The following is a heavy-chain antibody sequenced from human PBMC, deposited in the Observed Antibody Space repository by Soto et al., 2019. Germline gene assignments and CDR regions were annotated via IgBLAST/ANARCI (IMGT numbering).Heavy chain of an antibody. CDR3: AREAYSSGWSDY. V-gene: IGHV3-48*02. D-gene: IGHD6-19*01. CDR1: GFTFSSYS. J-gene: IGHJ4*02. Sequence: GGSLRLSCAASGFTFSSYSMNWVRQAPGKGLEWVSYISSSSSSTIYYADSVKGRFTISRDNAKNSLYLQMNSLRDEDTAVYYCAREAYSSGWSDYWGQGTLVTVSS. CDR2: ISSSSSSTI.